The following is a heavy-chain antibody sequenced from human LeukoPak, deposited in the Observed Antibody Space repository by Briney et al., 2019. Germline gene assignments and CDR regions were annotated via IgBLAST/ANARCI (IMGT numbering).Heavy chain of an antibody. D-gene: IGHD3-16*01. Sequence: SKTLSLTCTVVGDSMDVYYWTWLRQAPGKGLEWIGYIFSSGATNYNRSLKSRVTILIDTSKKNFSLTLKSVTAADTAIYYCARLYYPDRGQWYYYDSWGQGTLVTVSS. V-gene: IGHV4-59*01. CDR2: IFSSGAT. J-gene: IGHJ4*02. CDR3: ARLYYPDRGQWYYYDS. CDR1: GDSMDVYY.